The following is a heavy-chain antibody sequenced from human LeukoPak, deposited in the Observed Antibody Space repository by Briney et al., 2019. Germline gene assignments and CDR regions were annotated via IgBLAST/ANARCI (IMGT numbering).Heavy chain of an antibody. D-gene: IGHD2-21*01. CDR3: ARGDYAFDI. CDR2: INTDGSSA. J-gene: IGHJ3*02. CDR1: GFTFTTYW. V-gene: IGHV3-74*01. Sequence: GGSLRLSCAASGFTFTTYWMHWVRQAPGKGLVWVSRINTDGSSASYAHSVKGRFTISRDTAKNTLYLQMNSLRAEDTAVYYCARGDYAFDIWGQGTMVTVSS.